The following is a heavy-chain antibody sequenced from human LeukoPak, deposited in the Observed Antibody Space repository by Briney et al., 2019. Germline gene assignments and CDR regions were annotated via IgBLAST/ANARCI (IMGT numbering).Heavy chain of an antibody. CDR3: AKGRRGSIAVAGHDY. Sequence: PGRSLRLSCAAPGFTFSSYGMHWVRQAPGKGLEWVAVISYDGSNKYYADSVKGRFTISRDNSKNTLYLQMNSLRAEDTAVYYCAKGRRGSIAVAGHDYWGQGTLVTVSS. CDR1: GFTFSSYG. V-gene: IGHV3-30*18. D-gene: IGHD6-19*01. J-gene: IGHJ4*02. CDR2: ISYDGSNK.